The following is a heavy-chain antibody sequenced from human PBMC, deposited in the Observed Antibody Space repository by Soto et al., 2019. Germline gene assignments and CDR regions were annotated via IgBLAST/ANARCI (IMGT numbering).Heavy chain of an antibody. J-gene: IGHJ4*02. D-gene: IGHD6-19*01. CDR2: IYHSGST. CDR1: GGSISSGGYS. Sequence: PSETLSLTCAVSGGSISSGGYSWSWIRQPPGKGLEWIGYIYHSGSTNYNPSLKSRVTISVDTSKNQVSLKVYSVTAADTALYSCAQWKERQPPFFTDYWGQGTMVTVSS. V-gene: IGHV4-30-2*02. CDR3: AQWKERQPPFFTDY.